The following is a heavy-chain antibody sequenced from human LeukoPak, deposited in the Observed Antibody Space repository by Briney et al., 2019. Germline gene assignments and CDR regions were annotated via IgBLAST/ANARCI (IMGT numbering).Heavy chain of an antibody. Sequence: EGSLRLSCAASGFTFSNAWMSWVRQAPGKGLEWVGRIKSKTDGGTTDYAAPVKGRFTISRDDSKNTLYLQMNSLKTEDTAVYYCTTGGYRVFYYYMDVWGKGTTVTVSS. CDR3: TTGGYRVFYYYMDV. CDR2: IKSKTDGGTT. CDR1: GFTFSNAW. V-gene: IGHV3-15*01. J-gene: IGHJ6*03. D-gene: IGHD5-18*01.